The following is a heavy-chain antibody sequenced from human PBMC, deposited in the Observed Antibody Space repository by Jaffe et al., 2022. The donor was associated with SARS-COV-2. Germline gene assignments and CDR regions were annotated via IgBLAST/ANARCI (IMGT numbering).Heavy chain of an antibody. V-gene: IGHV4-61*02. D-gene: IGHD2-8*02. CDR2: IYTSGNT. J-gene: IGHJ5*02. Sequence: QVQLQESGPGLVKPSQTLSLTCTVSGGSISSGSYYWSWIRQPAGKGLEWIGRIYTSGNTNYNPSLKSRVTISVDTSKNQFSLKLSSVTAADTAVYHCARAGYCSGGDCYTKFDPWGQGTLVTVSS. CDR3: ARAGYCSGGDCYTKFDP. CDR1: GGSISSGSYY.